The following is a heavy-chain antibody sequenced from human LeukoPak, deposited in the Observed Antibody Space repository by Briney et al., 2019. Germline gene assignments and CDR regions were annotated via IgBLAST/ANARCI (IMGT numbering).Heavy chain of an antibody. D-gene: IGHD2-2*01. Sequence: PGGSLRLSCAASGFIVSRNYMSWVRQAPGKGLEWVSHIYSGGSTYYTDSVKGRFTISRDNSKNTVHLQMNSLRAEDTAVYYCARGPSSQFRTDYWGQGTLVTVSS. CDR3: ARGPSSQFRTDY. J-gene: IGHJ4*02. CDR2: IYSGGST. V-gene: IGHV3-53*01. CDR1: GFIVSRNY.